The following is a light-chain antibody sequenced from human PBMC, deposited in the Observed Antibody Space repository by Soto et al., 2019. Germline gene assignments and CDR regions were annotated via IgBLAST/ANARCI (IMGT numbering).Light chain of an antibody. V-gene: IGKV3-20*01. CDR2: GAS. CDR3: QQNGSSPGT. CDR1: QSVSSSY. J-gene: IGKJ1*01. Sequence: EIVLTQSPGTLSLSPGERATLSCRASQSVSSSYLAWYQQKPGQAPRLLIYGASSRATGIPERFSGSGSGTDCTLIISRLEPEDFAVYYCQQNGSSPGTFGQGTKVEIK.